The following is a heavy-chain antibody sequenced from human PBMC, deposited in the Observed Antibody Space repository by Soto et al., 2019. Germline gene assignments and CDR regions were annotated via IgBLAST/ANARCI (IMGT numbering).Heavy chain of an antibody. CDR2: VSHSGST. V-gene: IGHV4-34*02. CDR3: AREEPASRHHDY. D-gene: IGHD1-26*01. CDR1: GGSFSDYY. Sequence: QVQLQQWGAGLLKPSETLSLTCAVYGGSFSDYYWSWIRQTPEKGLGWIGEVSHSGSTTYNPSLKNRVTIAIHTSKNQFSLTLNSVTAADTAMYFCAREEPASRHHDYWGQGNLVTVSS. J-gene: IGHJ4*02.